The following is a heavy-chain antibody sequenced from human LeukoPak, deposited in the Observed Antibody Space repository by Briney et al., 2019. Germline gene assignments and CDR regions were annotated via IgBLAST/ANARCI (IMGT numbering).Heavy chain of an antibody. V-gene: IGHV3-7*01. D-gene: IGHD3-9*01. J-gene: IGHJ4*02. CDR2: IKQDGSEK. CDR1: GFTFSSYW. CDR3: ARGDILTGPYYFDY. Sequence: GGSLRLSCAASGFTFSSYWMSWVRQAPGKGLEWVANIKQDGSEKYYVDSVKGRFTISRDNAKNSLYLQMNSLRAEDTAVYYCARGDILTGPYYFDYWGQGTLVTVSS.